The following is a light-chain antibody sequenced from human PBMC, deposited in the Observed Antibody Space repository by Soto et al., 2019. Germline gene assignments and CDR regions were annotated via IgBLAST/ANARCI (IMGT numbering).Light chain of an antibody. CDR2: DAS. J-gene: IGKJ1*01. CDR3: QQYNTFWT. Sequence: DIQMTQSPSTLSASVGDRVTVTCRASKNIKTLVAWYQQKPGKAPKRLIYDASSLESGVPSRVSGSGSGTEFTLTISSLQPDDFATYYCQQYNTFWTFGPGTKV. V-gene: IGKV1-5*01. CDR1: KNIKTL.